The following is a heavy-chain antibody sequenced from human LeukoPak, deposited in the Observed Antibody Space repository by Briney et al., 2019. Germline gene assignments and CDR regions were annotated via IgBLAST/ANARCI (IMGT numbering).Heavy chain of an antibody. V-gene: IGHV3-33*01. J-gene: IGHJ4*02. CDR2: RWYDGSNQ. D-gene: IGHD6-25*01. Sequence: GGSLRLSCAASGFTFTNYGMHWVRQAPGKGMEWVAVRWYDGSNQYYADSVKGRFTISRDNSKNTLYLQMNSLRAEDTAVYYCSANFDFWGQGTLVTVSS. CDR3: SANFDF. CDR1: GFTFTNYG.